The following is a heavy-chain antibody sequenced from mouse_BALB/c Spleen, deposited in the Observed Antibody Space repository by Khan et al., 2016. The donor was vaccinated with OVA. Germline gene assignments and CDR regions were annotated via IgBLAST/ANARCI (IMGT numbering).Heavy chain of an antibody. CDR3: ARPAYDGYYDY. J-gene: IGHJ2*01. V-gene: IGHV1S137*01. Sequence: QVQLQQSGPELVRPGVSVKISCKGSGYTFTGYAMYWVKQSHAKSLEWIGLISTYSGSTNYNQKFKGKVTMTVDKSSSAAYMELARLTSEDSAIFSCARPAYDGYYDYWGQGTALTVSS. CDR1: GYTFTGYA. D-gene: IGHD2-3*01. CDR2: ISTYSGST.